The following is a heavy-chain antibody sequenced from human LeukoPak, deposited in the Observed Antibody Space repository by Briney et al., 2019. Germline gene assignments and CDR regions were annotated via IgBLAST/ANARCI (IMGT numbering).Heavy chain of an antibody. V-gene: IGHV1-69*05. D-gene: IGHD3-22*01. Sequence: ASVKVSCKASGGTLSSYAISWVRQAPGQGLEWMGRIIPIFGTANYAQKFQGRVTITTDESTSTAYMELSSLRSEDTAVYYCARETLGSSGYDDPFDYWGQGTLVTVSS. CDR3: ARETLGSSGYDDPFDY. J-gene: IGHJ4*02. CDR1: GGTLSSYA. CDR2: IIPIFGTA.